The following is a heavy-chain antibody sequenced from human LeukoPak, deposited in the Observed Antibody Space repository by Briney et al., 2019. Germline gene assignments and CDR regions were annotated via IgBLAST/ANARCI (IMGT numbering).Heavy chain of an antibody. CDR2: IKRNTQGATT. Sequence: GGSLRLSCATSGFTFNLAWMSWVRQAPGKGLEWVGRIKRNTQGATTDYAAAVKGRFTISIDDSKNTLYLQMNSLEIEDTGVYYCTTHPGYESYWGQGTLVTVSS. CDR1: GFTFNLAW. D-gene: IGHD2-15*01. CDR3: TTHPGYESY. J-gene: IGHJ4*02. V-gene: IGHV3-15*01.